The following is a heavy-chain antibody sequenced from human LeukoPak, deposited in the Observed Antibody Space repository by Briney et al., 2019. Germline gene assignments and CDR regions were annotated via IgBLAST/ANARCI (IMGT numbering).Heavy chain of an antibody. J-gene: IGHJ4*02. V-gene: IGHV3-30*18. CDR3: AKDLSSGWALDY. CDR2: ISYDGSDK. D-gene: IGHD6-19*01. Sequence: RPGGSLRLSCAASGFIFSSNGMHWVRQAPGKGLEWVAVISYDGSDKYYADSVKGRFTISRDNSQNTLYLQMNSLRAEDTAVYYCAKDLSSGWALDYWGQGTLVTVSS. CDR1: GFIFSSNG.